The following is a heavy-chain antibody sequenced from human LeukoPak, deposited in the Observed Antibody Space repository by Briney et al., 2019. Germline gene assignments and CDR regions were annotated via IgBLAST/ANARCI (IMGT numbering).Heavy chain of an antibody. CDR1: DDSISDYY. Sequence: SETLSLTCTVSDDSISDYYRGWIRQPPGKGLEWIGYFHNSGTSTYNPSLKSRVTISADTSKNQFSLKLNSLTTADTAVFYCTRGAGWLIDYWGQGILVTVSS. D-gene: IGHD3-16*01. J-gene: IGHJ4*02. CDR2: FHNSGTS. V-gene: IGHV4-59*01. CDR3: TRGAGWLIDY.